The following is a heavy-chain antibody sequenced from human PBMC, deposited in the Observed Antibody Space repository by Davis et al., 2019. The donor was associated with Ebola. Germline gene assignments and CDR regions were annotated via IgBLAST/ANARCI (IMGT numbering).Heavy chain of an antibody. CDR3: AREKAPYYDFWSGDYNNNYYGMDV. Sequence: PSETLSLTCTVSGGSISSHYWSCVRQPQGKGLEWIGNTYYSGPTTYNPSLKTRVTISVDTSKNQFSLNLNSVTVADTAVYYCAREKAPYYDFWSGDYNNNYYGMDVWGRGTTVIVSS. J-gene: IGHJ6*02. CDR2: TYYSGPT. CDR1: GGSISSHY. D-gene: IGHD3-3*01. V-gene: IGHV4-59*11.